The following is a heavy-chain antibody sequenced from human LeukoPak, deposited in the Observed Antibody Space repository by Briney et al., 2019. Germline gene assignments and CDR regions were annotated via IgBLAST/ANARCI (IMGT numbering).Heavy chain of an antibody. CDR3: ASQRYYYGSGSSTFDY. Sequence: GASVKVSCKASGYTFTSYDINWVRQATGQGLEWMGWMNPNSGNTGYAQKFQGRVTMTRNTSISTAYMELSSLRSEDTAVYYCASQRYYYGSGSSTFDYWGQGTLVTVSS. CDR1: GYTFTSYD. D-gene: IGHD3-10*01. V-gene: IGHV1-8*01. J-gene: IGHJ4*02. CDR2: MNPNSGNT.